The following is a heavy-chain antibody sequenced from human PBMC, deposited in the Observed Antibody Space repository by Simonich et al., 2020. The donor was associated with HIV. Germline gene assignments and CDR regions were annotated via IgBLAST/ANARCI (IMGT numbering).Heavy chain of an antibody. CDR2: SYRRGTT. CDR3: ARAHQNILFDN. J-gene: IGHJ4*02. D-gene: IGHD2-15*01. Sequence: QVQLQESGPGLVKPSETLSLICTVSGYSISSGYFWGWIRQPPGKGLEWIGSSYRRGTTYYNPSLKSRITISVDTSKNQFSLKMTSVTAADTAPYYCARAHQNILFDNWGLGTLVTVSS. CDR1: GYSISSGYF. V-gene: IGHV4-38-2*02.